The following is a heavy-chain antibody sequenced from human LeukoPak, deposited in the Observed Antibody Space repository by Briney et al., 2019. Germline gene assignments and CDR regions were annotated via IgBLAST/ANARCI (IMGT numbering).Heavy chain of an antibody. D-gene: IGHD5-12*01. Sequence: GGSLRLSYAAPKFTFSNYWKTWVREARGKGVEWVANIKQDGSEKYYVDSVKGRFTISRDNDKNSLYLQMNSLGAEDTAVYYCARDLGTTGYVFLDPWGQGTLVSVSS. CDR3: ARDLGTTGYVFLDP. J-gene: IGHJ5*02. CDR1: KFTFSNYW. CDR2: IKQDGSEK. V-gene: IGHV3-7*01.